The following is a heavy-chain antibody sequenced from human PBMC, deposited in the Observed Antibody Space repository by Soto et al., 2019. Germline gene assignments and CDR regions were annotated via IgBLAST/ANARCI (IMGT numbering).Heavy chain of an antibody. J-gene: IGHJ4*02. V-gene: IGHV1-2*02. CDR3: ARGGSYYAH. Sequence: ASVKVSCKASGNTHTIYFIHWLRQAPGQGPEWMGWINSVSGGTNYAPRFRGRVSMTRDTSSATAFLDLSGLRSDDTAVYYCARGGSYYAHWGQGSMGTVSS. D-gene: IGHD3-16*01. CDR2: INSVSGGT. CDR1: GNTHTIYF.